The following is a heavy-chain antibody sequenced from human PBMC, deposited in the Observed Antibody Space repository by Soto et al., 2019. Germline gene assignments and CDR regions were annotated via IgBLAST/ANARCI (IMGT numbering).Heavy chain of an antibody. CDR1: GFTFSSYW. V-gene: IGHV3-7*01. Sequence: GGSLRLSCAASGFTFSSYWMSWVRQAPGKGLEWVANIKQDGSEKYYVDSVKGRFTISRDNAKNSLYLQMNSLRAEDTAVYYCGRVVGLESSTLPEYYFDHWGQGTQVTVSS. CDR3: GRVVGLESSTLPEYYFDH. J-gene: IGHJ4*02. D-gene: IGHD3-3*01. CDR2: IKQDGSEK.